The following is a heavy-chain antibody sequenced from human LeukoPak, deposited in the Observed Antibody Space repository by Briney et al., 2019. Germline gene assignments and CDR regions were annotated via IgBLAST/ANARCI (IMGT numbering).Heavy chain of an antibody. V-gene: IGHV3-30*18. CDR1: GFTFSSYG. CDR3: AKGYGIAADGY. D-gene: IGHD6-13*01. J-gene: IGHJ4*02. CDR2: ISYDGTNK. Sequence: GRSLRLSCAASGFTFSSYGMHWVRQAPGKGLEWVAVISYDGTNKYYADSVKGRFTISRDNSKNTLYLQMNSLRAEDTAVYYCAKGYGIAADGYWGQGTLVTVSS.